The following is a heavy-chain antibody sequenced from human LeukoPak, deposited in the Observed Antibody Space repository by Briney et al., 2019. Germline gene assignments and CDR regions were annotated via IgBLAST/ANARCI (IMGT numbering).Heavy chain of an antibody. V-gene: IGHV3-30*02. Sequence: GGSLRLSCAASGFTFRTYGMHWIRQAPGKGLEWVAFIRNDGTIKYYADSVKGRFTISRDNSKNTLYLQMNSLRAEDTAVYYCAKTGSSSWWYFDYWGQGTLVTVSS. CDR2: IRNDGTIK. CDR3: AKTGSSSWWYFDY. CDR1: GFTFRTYG. J-gene: IGHJ4*02. D-gene: IGHD6-13*01.